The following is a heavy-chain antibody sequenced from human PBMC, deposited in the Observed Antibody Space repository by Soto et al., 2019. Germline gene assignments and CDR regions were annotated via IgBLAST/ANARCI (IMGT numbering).Heavy chain of an antibody. CDR3: AREYYDFWSGYQPPGY. J-gene: IGHJ4*02. CDR1: GFTVSSND. D-gene: IGHD3-3*01. CDR2: IYSGGST. V-gene: IGHV3-66*01. Sequence: PGGSLRLSCAASGFTVSSNDMSWVRQAPGKGLEWVSVIYSGGSTYYADSVKGRFTISRDNSKNTLYLQMNSLRAEDTAVYYCAREYYDFWSGYQPPGYWGQGTLVTVSS.